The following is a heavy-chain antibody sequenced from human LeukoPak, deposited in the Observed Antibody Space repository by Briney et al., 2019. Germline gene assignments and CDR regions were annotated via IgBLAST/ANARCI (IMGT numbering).Heavy chain of an antibody. CDR2: IYYSGST. CDR3: ARYCSSASCYNAAFDI. J-gene: IGHJ3*02. V-gene: IGHV4-31*03. D-gene: IGHD2-2*02. Sequence: SETLSLTCTGSGGSISSGAYYWSWIRQHPGKGLEWIGYIYYSGSTYYNPSLKSRVTISVDTSKNRFSLNLTSVTAADTAVYYCARYCSSASCYNAAFDIWGQGTMVTVSS. CDR1: GGSISSGAYY.